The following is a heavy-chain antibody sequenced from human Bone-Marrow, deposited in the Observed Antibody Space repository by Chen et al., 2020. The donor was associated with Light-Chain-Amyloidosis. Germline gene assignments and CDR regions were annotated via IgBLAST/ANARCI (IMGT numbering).Heavy chain of an antibody. CDR2: IIPIYGTT. V-gene: IGHV1-69*01. D-gene: IGHD2-21*02. CDR3: ARVSGGDYGPHFFYSFGLDV. Sequence: QVQLVQSGAEVKKPGSSVKVSCKAPVGTFSSDAISWVRQAPGQGLEWMGGIIPIYGTTNYAQKFQGRVTMTADESTSTAYMELSNLRSEDSAVYYCARVSGGDYGPHFFYSFGLDVWGLGTTVTVSS. J-gene: IGHJ6*02. CDR1: VGTFSSDA.